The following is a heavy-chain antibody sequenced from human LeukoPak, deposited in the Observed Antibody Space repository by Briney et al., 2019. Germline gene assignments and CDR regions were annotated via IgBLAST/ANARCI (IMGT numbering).Heavy chain of an antibody. CDR3: ARAQAGTYYDFWSGYKRNWYFDY. CDR2: MNPNSGNT. V-gene: IGHV1-8*01. D-gene: IGHD3-3*01. Sequence: ASVKVSCKASGYTFTSYDINWVRQATGQGLEWMGWMNPNSGNTSYAQKFQGRVTMTRNTSISTAYMELSSLRSEDTAVYYCARAQAGTYYDFWSGYKRNWYFDYWGQGTLVTVSS. CDR1: GYTFTSYD. J-gene: IGHJ4*02.